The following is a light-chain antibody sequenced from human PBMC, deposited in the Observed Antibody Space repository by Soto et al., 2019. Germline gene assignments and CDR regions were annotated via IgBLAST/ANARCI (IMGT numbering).Light chain of an antibody. CDR3: SSYAATNTVL. CDR1: SSDIGAFNY. J-gene: IGLJ2*01. CDR2: DVS. Sequence: QSALAQPASVSGSPGQSITISCTGTSSDIGAFNYVSWYQQHPGDAPKLLIFDVSDRPSGISVHFSASKSGNTASLTISGLQTEDEAHYFCSSYAATNTVLFGGGTKLTVL. V-gene: IGLV2-14*03.